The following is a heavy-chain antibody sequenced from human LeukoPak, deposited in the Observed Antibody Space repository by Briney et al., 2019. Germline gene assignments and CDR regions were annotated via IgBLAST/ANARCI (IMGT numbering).Heavy chain of an antibody. CDR3: ARLKGRWLQSRAFDI. Sequence: SATLSLTCTVSGGSISSSSYYWGRIRQPPGKGLEWIGSIYYSGGTYYNPSLKSRVTISVDTSKNQFSLKLSSVTAADTAVYYCARLKGRWLQSRAFDIWGQGTMVTVSS. V-gene: IGHV4-39*01. CDR1: GGSISSSSYY. J-gene: IGHJ3*02. CDR2: IYYSGGT. D-gene: IGHD5-24*01.